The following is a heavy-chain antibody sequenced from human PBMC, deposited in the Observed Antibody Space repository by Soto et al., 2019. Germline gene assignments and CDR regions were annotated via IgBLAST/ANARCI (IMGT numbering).Heavy chain of an antibody. V-gene: IGHV4-34*01. D-gene: IGHD3-16*02. CDR1: GGSLSGYH. J-gene: IGHJ5*02. CDR2: INHTGST. CDR3: ARGPRYEVPTRVIYT. Sequence: PSETLSLTCAVYGGSLSGYHWSCLRQTPGKGLECIGEINHTGSTNYNPSLKSRVTISVDTSKNQFSRKLSPVTAADTAVYYCARGPRYEVPTRVIYTWGQRSPVTVS.